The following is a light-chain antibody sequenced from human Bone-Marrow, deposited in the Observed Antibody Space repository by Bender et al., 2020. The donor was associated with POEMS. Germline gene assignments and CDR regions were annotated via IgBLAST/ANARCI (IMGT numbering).Light chain of an antibody. Sequence: SYVLTQPPSVSVAPGQTASITCGGDRIGSQSVNWYQQKPGQAPVLVVYDDRDRPSGIPERFAGSSSGNTATLTISRVAAGDEADYYCQVWDISSDHWVFGGGTKLTVL. J-gene: IGLJ3*02. V-gene: IGLV3-21*02. CDR1: RIGSQS. CDR2: DDR. CDR3: QVWDISSDHWV.